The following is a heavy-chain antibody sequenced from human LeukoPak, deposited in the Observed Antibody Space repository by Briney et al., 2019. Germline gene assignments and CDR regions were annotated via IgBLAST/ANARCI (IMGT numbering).Heavy chain of an antibody. CDR2: ISGSGGST. CDR3: AKDRIITMIVVALDY. D-gene: IGHD3-22*01. Sequence: GGSLRLSCAASGFTFSSYAMSWVRQAPGKGLEWDSAISGSGGSTYYADSVKGRFTISRDNSKNTLYLQMNSLRAEDTAVYYCAKDRIITMIVVALDYWGQGTLVTVSS. CDR1: GFTFSSYA. J-gene: IGHJ4*02. V-gene: IGHV3-23*01.